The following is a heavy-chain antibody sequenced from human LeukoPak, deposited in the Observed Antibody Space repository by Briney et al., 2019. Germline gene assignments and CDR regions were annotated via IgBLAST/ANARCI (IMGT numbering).Heavy chain of an antibody. CDR1: GYTFTSYG. Sequence: ASVKVSCKASGYTFTSYGISWVRQAPGQGLEWMGWISAYNGNTNYAQKLQGRVTVTTDTSTSTAYMELRSLRSDDTAVYYCARDFPRYYDFWSGFDYWGQGTLVTVSS. CDR3: ARDFPRYYDFWSGFDY. CDR2: ISAYNGNT. V-gene: IGHV1-18*01. D-gene: IGHD3-3*01. J-gene: IGHJ4*02.